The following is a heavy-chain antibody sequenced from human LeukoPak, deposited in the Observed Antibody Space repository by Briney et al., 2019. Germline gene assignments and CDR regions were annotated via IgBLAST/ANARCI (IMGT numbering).Heavy chain of an antibody. CDR1: GYSISSGYY. V-gene: IGHV4-61*01. Sequence: SETLSLTCTVSGYSISSGYYWGWIRQPPGKGLEWIGYIYYSGSTNYNPSLKSRVTISVDTSKSQFSLKLSSVTAADTAVYYCASSGDYGDLFDYWGQGTLVTVSS. CDR2: IYYSGST. J-gene: IGHJ4*02. D-gene: IGHD4-17*01. CDR3: ASSGDYGDLFDY.